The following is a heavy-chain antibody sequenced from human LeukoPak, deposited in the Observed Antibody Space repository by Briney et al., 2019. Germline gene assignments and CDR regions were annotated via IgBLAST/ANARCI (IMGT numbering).Heavy chain of an antibody. Sequence: PGGSLRLSCAASGFTFSSYGMHWVRQAPGKGLEWVAFIRYDGSNKYYADSVKGRFTISRDNSKNTLYLQMNSLRAEDTAVYYCAKRGYSGYDYHFDYWGQGTLVTVSS. CDR2: IRYDGSNK. CDR1: GFTFSSYG. D-gene: IGHD5-12*01. V-gene: IGHV3-30*02. J-gene: IGHJ4*02. CDR3: AKRGYSGYDYHFDY.